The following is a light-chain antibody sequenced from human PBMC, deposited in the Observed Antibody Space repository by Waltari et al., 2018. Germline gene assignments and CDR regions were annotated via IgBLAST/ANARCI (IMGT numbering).Light chain of an antibody. V-gene: IGLV1-51*01. CDR3: ATWDTSLSAGRI. CDR2: NKD. J-gene: IGLJ2*01. CDR1: YSNIGNHD. Sequence: QSVLTQPPSVSAAPGQKVTISCSGSYSNIGNHDVCWYRQLPGTAPELLIYNKDKRPSGIPDRFSGSKSGTAATLDITGLQTGDEAEYYCATWDTSLSAGRIFGGGTKLSVL.